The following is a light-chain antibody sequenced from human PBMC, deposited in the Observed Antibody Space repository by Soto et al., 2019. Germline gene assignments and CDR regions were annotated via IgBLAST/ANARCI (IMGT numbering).Light chain of an antibody. CDR3: QHFGSSPLMYT. CDR2: AAS. V-gene: IGKV3-20*01. CDR1: QSISSSH. Sequence: EIVLSQSPGTLSLSPGERATLSCRASQSISSSHLAWYQQKPGQAPRLLIYAASSRASGIPDRFSGRGSGTDFTLTINRLDSEDFVVYYCQHFGSSPLMYTFGQGTKLELK. J-gene: IGKJ2*01.